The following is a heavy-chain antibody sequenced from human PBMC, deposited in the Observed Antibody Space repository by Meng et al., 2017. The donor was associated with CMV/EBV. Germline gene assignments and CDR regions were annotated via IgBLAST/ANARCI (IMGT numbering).Heavy chain of an antibody. D-gene: IGHD1-1*01. Sequence: SVKVSCKASGGTFSSYAISWVRQAPGQGLEWMGGIIPIFGTANYAQKFQGRVTITTDESTSIAYMELSSLRSEDTAVYYCARTRLTTRFYYYGMDVWGQGTTVTVSS. V-gene: IGHV1-69*05. CDR2: IIPIFGTA. CDR3: ARTRLTTRFYYYGMDV. J-gene: IGHJ6*02. CDR1: GGTFSSYA.